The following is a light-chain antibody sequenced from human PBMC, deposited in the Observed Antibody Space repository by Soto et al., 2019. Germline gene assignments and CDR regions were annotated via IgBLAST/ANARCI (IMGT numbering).Light chain of an antibody. Sequence: QSALTQPASVSGSPGQSITISCTGTSSDVGGYNYVSWYQQHPGKAPKLMICEVSNRPSGVSNRFSGSKSGNTASLTISGLQAEDEADYYSSSYTSSSTLVVFGGGTKLTVL. CDR2: EVS. J-gene: IGLJ2*01. CDR1: SSDVGGYNY. CDR3: SSYTSSSTLVV. V-gene: IGLV2-14*01.